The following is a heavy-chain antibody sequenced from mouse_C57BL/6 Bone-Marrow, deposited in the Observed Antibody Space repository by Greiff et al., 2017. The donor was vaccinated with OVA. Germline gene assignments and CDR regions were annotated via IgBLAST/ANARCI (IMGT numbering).Heavy chain of an antibody. CDR1: GYTFTDYY. V-gene: IGHV1-19*01. Sequence: EVKLQESGPVLVKPGASVKMSCKASGYTFTDYYMNWVKQSHGKSLEWIGVINPYNGGTSYNQKFKGKATLTVDKSSSTAYMELNSLTSEDSAVYYCAPYDYDAVRGQGTTLTVSS. CDR3: APYDYDAV. J-gene: IGHJ2*01. D-gene: IGHD2-4*01. CDR2: INPYNGGT.